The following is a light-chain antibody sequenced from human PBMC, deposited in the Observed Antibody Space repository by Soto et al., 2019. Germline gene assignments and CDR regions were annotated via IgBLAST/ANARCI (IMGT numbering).Light chain of an antibody. CDR3: QQRSNWPG. CDR2: DAS. CDR1: QSVSSY. V-gene: IGKV3-11*01. Sequence: EIVLTQSPATLSLSPGERATFSCRASQSVSSYLAWYQQKPGQAPRLLIYDASNRATGIPARFSGSGSGTDFTLTISSLEPEDFAVYYCQQRSNWPGFGQGTRLEIK. J-gene: IGKJ5*01.